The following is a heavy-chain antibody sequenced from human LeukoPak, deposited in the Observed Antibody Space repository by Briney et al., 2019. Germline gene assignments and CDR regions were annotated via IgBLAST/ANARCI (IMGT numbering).Heavy chain of an antibody. CDR2: VSDSGSGT. CDR1: GFTFSTYA. Sequence: PGGSLRLSCAASGFTFSTYAMSWVRQAPGRGREWVSAVSDSGSGTYYADSVKGRFTISRDNSKNTLYLQMTSLTAEDTALYYCAKGKGSSGWYDWGQGTLVTVSS. J-gene: IGHJ4*02. V-gene: IGHV3-23*01. CDR3: AKGKGSSGWYD. D-gene: IGHD6-19*01.